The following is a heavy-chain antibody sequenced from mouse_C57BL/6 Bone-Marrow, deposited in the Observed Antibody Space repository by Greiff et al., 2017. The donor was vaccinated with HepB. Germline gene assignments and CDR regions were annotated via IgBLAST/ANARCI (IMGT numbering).Heavy chain of an antibody. J-gene: IGHJ2*01. CDR1: GFTFSSYA. CDR3: ARDRPLRGYFDY. CDR2: ISDGGSYT. V-gene: IGHV5-4*01. Sequence: DVKLVESGGGLVKPGGSLKLSCAASGFTFSSYAMSWVRQTPEKRLEWVATISDGGSYTYYPDNVKGRFTISRDNAKNNLYLLMSHLKSEDTAMYYCARDRPLRGYFDYWGQGTTLTVSS. D-gene: IGHD6-1*01.